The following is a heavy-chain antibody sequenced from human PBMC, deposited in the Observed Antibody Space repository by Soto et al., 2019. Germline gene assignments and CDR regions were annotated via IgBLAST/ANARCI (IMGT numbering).Heavy chain of an antibody. Sequence: GGSLRLSCAASGFTFSSYAMHWVRQAPGKGLEWVAVISYDGSNKYYADSVKGRFTISRDNSKNTLYLQMNSLRAEDTAVYYCARPSSSSWPHNFDYWAQGTLVTVSS. CDR2: ISYDGSNK. V-gene: IGHV3-30-3*01. J-gene: IGHJ4*02. D-gene: IGHD6-13*01. CDR1: GFTFSSYA. CDR3: ARPSSSSWPHNFDY.